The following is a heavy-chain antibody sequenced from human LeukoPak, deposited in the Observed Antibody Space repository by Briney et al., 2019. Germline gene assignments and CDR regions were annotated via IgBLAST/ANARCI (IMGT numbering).Heavy chain of an antibody. CDR1: GFTFSDFG. D-gene: IGHD3-10*01. J-gene: IGHJ4*02. CDR2: IRYDRTNK. Sequence: GGSLRLSCVASGFTFSDFGMHWVRQAPGKGLQWVAFIRYDRTNKYYADSVKGRFTVSRDNSKNTLYLQMISLGPEDTAVYYCAKPFGGSAFDSWGQGTLVTVSS. CDR3: AKPFGGSAFDS. V-gene: IGHV3-30*02.